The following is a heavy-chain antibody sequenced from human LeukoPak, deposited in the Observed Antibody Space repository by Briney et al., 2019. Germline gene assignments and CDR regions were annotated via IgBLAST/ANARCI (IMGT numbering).Heavy chain of an antibody. V-gene: IGHV1-69*13. CDR3: ARDRIYYDFWSGSRFFQH. CDR2: IIPIFGAA. J-gene: IGHJ1*01. Sequence: SVTVSCKASGCSFSSYGISWVRQAPGHGLEWMGGIIPIFGAANYAQQFEGRVTSREDESTSTAYMELSSLRSEDTAVYYCARDRIYYDFWSGSRFFQHWGQGTLVTVSS. CDR1: GCSFSSYG. D-gene: IGHD3-3*01.